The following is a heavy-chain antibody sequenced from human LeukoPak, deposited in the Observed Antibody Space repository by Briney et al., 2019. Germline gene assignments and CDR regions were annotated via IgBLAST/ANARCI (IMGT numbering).Heavy chain of an antibody. D-gene: IGHD2-2*01. Sequence: SETLSLTCAVSGYSISSGYYWGWIRQPPGKGLEWIGSIYHSGSTYYNPSLKCRVTISVDTSKNQFSLKLSSVTAADTAVYYCATLGYCSSTSCYQGYWGQGTLVTVSS. V-gene: IGHV4-38-2*01. J-gene: IGHJ4*02. CDR2: IYHSGST. CDR1: GYSISSGYY. CDR3: ATLGYCSSTSCYQGY.